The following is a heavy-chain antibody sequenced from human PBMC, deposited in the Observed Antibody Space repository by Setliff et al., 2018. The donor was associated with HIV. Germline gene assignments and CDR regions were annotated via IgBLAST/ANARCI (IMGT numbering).Heavy chain of an antibody. CDR1: GGSITSGGYY. CDR3: ARSPSARLYFDY. V-gene: IGHV4-31*03. Sequence: SETLSLTCSVSGGSITSGGYYWSWIRQHPGKDLERIGYIYYSGSTFYNPSLKSRVTISVDTSKNQFSLELTSVTAADTAVYFCARSPSARLYFDYWGQGTLVTVSS. J-gene: IGHJ4*02. CDR2: IYYSGST.